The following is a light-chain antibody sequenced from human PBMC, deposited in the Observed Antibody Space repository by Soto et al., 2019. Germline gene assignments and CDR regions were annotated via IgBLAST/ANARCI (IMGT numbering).Light chain of an antibody. J-gene: IGKJ1*01. CDR2: GAS. CDR3: HQYGSSPSWT. V-gene: IGKV3-15*01. Sequence: EIVMTQSPATLSVSPGERATLSCRASQSVSSNLAWYQQKPGQAPRLLIYGASTRATGIPARFSGSGSGTEFTLTISHLAPEDFAVYYCHQYGSSPSWTFGQGNKVDIK. CDR1: QSVSSN.